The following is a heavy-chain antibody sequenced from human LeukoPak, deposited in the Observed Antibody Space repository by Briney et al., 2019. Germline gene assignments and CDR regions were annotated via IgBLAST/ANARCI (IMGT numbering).Heavy chain of an antibody. J-gene: IGHJ4*02. CDR2: IIPIFGTA. D-gene: IGHD3-9*01. CDR1: GGTFSSYA. V-gene: IGHV1-69*05. Sequence: AASVKVSCKASGGTFSSYAISWVRQAPGQGLEWMGGIIPIFGTANYAQKFQGRVTITTDESTSTAYMELSSLRSEDTAVYSCATDSHYDILTGQLDYWGQGTLVTVSS. CDR3: ATDSHYDILTGQLDY.